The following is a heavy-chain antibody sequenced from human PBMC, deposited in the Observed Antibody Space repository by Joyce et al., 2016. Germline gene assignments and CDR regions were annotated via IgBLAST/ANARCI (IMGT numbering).Heavy chain of an antibody. V-gene: IGHV4-39*01. CDR3: ALVYYDFWSGFHPSY. CDR1: GGSVSSNSYY. Sequence: QLQLQESGPGLVKPSETLSLTCSVSGGSVSSNSYYWGWIRQPPGKGLEWIGSIFYSGRTYYNPSLKSRVTIAVDTSKNQFSLKLRSVTAADSAVYYCALVYYDFWSGFHPSYWGQETLVTVSS. J-gene: IGHJ4*02. D-gene: IGHD3-3*01. CDR2: IFYSGRT.